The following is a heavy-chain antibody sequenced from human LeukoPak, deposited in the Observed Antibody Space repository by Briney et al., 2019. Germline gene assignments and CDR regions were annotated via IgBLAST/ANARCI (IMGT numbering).Heavy chain of an antibody. Sequence: SETLSLTCTVSGGSISSGGYYWSWIRQHPGKGLEWIGYIYYSGSTNYNPSLKSRVTISVDTSKNQFSLKLSSVTAADTAVYYCARDRDSSGLFDYWGQGTLVTVSS. CDR3: ARDRDSSGLFDY. J-gene: IGHJ4*02. V-gene: IGHV4-31*03. CDR1: GGSISSGGYY. CDR2: IYYSGST. D-gene: IGHD3-22*01.